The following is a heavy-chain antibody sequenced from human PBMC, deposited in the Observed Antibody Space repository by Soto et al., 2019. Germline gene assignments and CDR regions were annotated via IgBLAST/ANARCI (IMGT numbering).Heavy chain of an antibody. D-gene: IGHD6-13*01. CDR1: GGSVSSGSYY. J-gene: IGHJ2*01. CDR3: ARGIEAAGNWYFYL. V-gene: IGHV4-61*01. CDR2: IYYSGST. Sequence: QVQLQESGPGLVKPSETLSLTCTVSGGSVSSGSYYWSWIRQPPGTGLEWIGYIYYSGSTNYNPSLKSRVTISVDTSKNQFSLKLSSVTAADTAVYYCARGIEAAGNWYFYLWGRGTLVTVSS.